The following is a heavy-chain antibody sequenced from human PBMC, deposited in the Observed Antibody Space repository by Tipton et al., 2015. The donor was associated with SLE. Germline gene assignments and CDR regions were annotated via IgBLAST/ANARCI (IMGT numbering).Heavy chain of an antibody. CDR1: GYTFTGYQ. J-gene: IGHJ6*02. CDR3: ARDLTYYYGSGSLYGMDA. V-gene: IGHV1-69*13. Sequence: QSGAEVRKPGASVKVSCKASGYTFTGYQIHWVRQAPGQGLEWMGGIIPIFGIANYAQKFQGRVTITADESTSTAYMELSSLRSEDTAVYYCARDLTYYYGSGSLYGMDAWGQGTTVTVSS. D-gene: IGHD3-10*01. CDR2: IIPIFGIA.